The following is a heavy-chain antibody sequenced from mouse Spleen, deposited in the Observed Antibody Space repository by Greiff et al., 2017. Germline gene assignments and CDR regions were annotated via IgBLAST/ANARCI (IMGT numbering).Heavy chain of an antibody. CDR1: GFSLTSYG. D-gene: IGHD2-4*01. J-gene: IGHJ4*01. CDR3: ARHADYDNYYAMDY. Sequence: QVQLKESGPGLVAPSQSLSITCTVSGFSLTSYGVHWVRQPPGKGLEWLVVIWSDGSTTYNSALKSRLSISKDNSKSQVFLKMNSLQTDDTAMYYCARHADYDNYYAMDYWGQGTSVTVSS. V-gene: IGHV2-6-1*01. CDR2: IWSDGST.